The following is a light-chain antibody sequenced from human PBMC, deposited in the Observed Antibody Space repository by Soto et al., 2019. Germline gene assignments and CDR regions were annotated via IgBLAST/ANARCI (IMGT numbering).Light chain of an antibody. Sequence: EIVWTQSPATLSLSPGERATLSCRASQSVSSYLAWYQQKPGQAPRLLLYDASNRSTGIPARFRGSGSGTESTLTISSLAPEDFAVYYCQRRSNWLFGGGTKVEMK. CDR1: QSVSSY. V-gene: IGKV3-11*01. J-gene: IGKJ4*01. CDR3: QRRSNWL. CDR2: DAS.